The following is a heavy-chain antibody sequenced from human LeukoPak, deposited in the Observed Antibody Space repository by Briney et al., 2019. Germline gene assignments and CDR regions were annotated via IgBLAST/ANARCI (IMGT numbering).Heavy chain of an antibody. CDR3: AKESGDPEASLRYFDWLKHYFDY. D-gene: IGHD3-9*01. J-gene: IGHJ4*02. Sequence: GGSLRLSCAASGFIFSDYYMSWIRQAPGKGLEWVSGISGSGDTTYYADSVKGRFTISRDNSKNTLYLQMNSLRAEDTAVYYCAKESGDPEASLRYFDWLKHYFDYWGQGTLVTVSS. CDR1: GFIFSDYY. CDR2: ISGSGDTT. V-gene: IGHV3-23*01.